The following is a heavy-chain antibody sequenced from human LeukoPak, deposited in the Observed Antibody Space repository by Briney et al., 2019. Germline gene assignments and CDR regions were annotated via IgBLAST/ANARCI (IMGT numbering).Heavy chain of an antibody. CDR1: GFKFSDHY. D-gene: IGHD6-13*01. J-gene: IGHJ4*02. CDR2: IKQDGSEK. CDR3: ARDEAAAGQDY. Sequence: PGGSLRLSCAASGFKFSDHYIDWVRQAPGKGLEWVANIKQDGSEKYYVDSVKGRFTISRDNAKNSLYLQMNSLRAEDTAVYYCARDEAAAGQDYWGQGTLVTVSS. V-gene: IGHV3-7*01.